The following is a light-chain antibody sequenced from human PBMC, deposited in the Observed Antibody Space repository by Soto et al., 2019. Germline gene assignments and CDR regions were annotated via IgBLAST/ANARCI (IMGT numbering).Light chain of an antibody. J-gene: IGLJ3*02. CDR3: SAYTARSTLV. V-gene: IGLV2-14*01. Sequence: QSVLTQPASVSGSPGQSITISCTGTISDVGSYNYVSWYQQHPGTAPKLIIYEVRNRPSGISSRFSGSRSGNTASLTISGLQPEDEGDYYCSAYTARSTLVFGGGTKLTVL. CDR1: ISDVGSYNY. CDR2: EVR.